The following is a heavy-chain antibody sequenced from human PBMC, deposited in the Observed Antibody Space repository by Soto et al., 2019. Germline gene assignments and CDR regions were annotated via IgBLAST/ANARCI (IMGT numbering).Heavy chain of an antibody. CDR3: ARARAPFKYSGGLCFDP. CDR1: GFTFTNYA. CDR2: ISDSGVTT. Sequence: GGSLRLSCAASGFTFTNYALRWVRQAPGKGLEWVSSISDSGVTTYYADSVKGRFTITRDNSKNMVYLQMNSLRAEDTAVYYCARARAPFKYSGGLCFDPWGQGTLVTVAS. J-gene: IGHJ5*02. D-gene: IGHD5-18*01. V-gene: IGHV3-23*01.